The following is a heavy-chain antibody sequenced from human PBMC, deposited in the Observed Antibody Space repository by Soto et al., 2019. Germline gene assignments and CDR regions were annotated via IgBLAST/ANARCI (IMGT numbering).Heavy chain of an antibody. Sequence: QVQLQESGPGLMKPSQTLSLTCTVSGGSISSGGYYWSWIRQHPGKGLEWIGYIYYSGSTYYNPSLKSRVTISVDTSKNQFSLKLSSVTAADTAVYYCARSGYCSSTSCQGGWFDPWGQGTLVTVSS. CDR3: ARSGYCSSTSCQGGWFDP. CDR2: IYYSGST. CDR1: GGSISSGGYY. D-gene: IGHD2-2*01. V-gene: IGHV4-31*03. J-gene: IGHJ5*02.